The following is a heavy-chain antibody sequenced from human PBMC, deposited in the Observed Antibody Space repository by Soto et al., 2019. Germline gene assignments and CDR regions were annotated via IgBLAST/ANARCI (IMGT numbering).Heavy chain of an antibody. CDR3: ASPTYSYDSSGPPAY. D-gene: IGHD3-22*01. J-gene: IGHJ4*02. CDR2: ISSSSSTI. Sequence: GGSLRLSCAASGFTFSTYSMNWVRQAPGKGREWVSYISSSSSTIFYTDSVKGRFTVSRDNAKNSLYLQMNRLRAEDTAVYYCASPTYSYDSSGPPAYWGQGTLVTVSS. V-gene: IGHV3-48*01. CDR1: GFTFSTYS.